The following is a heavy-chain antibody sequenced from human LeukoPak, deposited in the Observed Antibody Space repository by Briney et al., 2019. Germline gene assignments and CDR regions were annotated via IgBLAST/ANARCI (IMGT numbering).Heavy chain of an antibody. CDR3: ARVNPSRGGYYYVGT. J-gene: IGHJ5*02. CDR2: IYYSGST. D-gene: IGHD3-22*01. Sequence: SETLSLTCTVSGGSISTSSYYWGWIRQPPGKGLECIGNIYYSGSTYYNPSLKSRVTISVDTSKNQFSLKLSSVTAADTAVYYCARVNPSRGGYYYVGTWGQGTLVTVSS. CDR1: GGSISTSSYY. V-gene: IGHV4-39*07.